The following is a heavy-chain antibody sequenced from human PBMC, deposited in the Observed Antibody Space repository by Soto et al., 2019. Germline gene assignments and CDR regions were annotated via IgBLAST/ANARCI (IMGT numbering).Heavy chain of an antibody. CDR1: GGSISSYY. CDR3: ARSEVYDYYYGSGSYYHFDY. Sequence: SETLSLTCTVSGGSISSYYWSWIRQPPGKGLEWIGYIYYSGSTNYNPSLKSRVTISVDTSKNQFSLKLSSVTAADTAVYYCARSEVYDYYYGSGSYYHFDYWGQGTLVTVSS. D-gene: IGHD3-10*01. V-gene: IGHV4-59*01. CDR2: IYYSGST. J-gene: IGHJ4*02.